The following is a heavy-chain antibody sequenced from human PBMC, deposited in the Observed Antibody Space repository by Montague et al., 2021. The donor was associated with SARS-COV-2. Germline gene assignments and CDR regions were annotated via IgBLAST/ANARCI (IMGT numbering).Heavy chain of an antibody. CDR2: TYYRSKWYN. Sequence: CAISGDSVSSNSAAWNWIRQSPSRGLEWLGRTYYRSKWYNDYAVSVKSRITINPDTSKNQFSLQLNSVTAEDTAVYYCARERRCIFMIVDSWGFDFWGQGTLVTVSS. CDR3: ARERRCIFMIVDSWGFDF. J-gene: IGHJ4*02. V-gene: IGHV6-1*01. CDR1: GDSVSSNSAA. D-gene: IGHD3-22*01.